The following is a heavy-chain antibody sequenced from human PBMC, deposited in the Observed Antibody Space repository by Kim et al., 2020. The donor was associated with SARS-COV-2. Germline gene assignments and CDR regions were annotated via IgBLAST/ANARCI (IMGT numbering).Heavy chain of an antibody. CDR2: ISHDGIYE. CDR1: GFIFSRSV. J-gene: IGHJ4*02. V-gene: IGHV3-30*18. Sequence: GGSLRLSCAASGFIFSRSVMHWVRQAPGKGLEWVARISHDGIYESYSDSVKGRFTISRDNSKNTLYLQMNTLESDDTAVYFCANDRSDTWSFDHWGRGTLVTVSS. CDR3: ANDRSDTWSFDH.